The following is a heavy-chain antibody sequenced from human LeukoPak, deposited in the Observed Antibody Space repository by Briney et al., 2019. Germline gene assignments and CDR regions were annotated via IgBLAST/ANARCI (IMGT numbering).Heavy chain of an antibody. CDR2: IYHSGST. D-gene: IGHD4-17*01. CDR3: ARGSGMTTVTLFDY. J-gene: IGHJ4*02. Sequence: PSQTLSLTCAVSGGSISSGGHSWSWIRQPPGKGLEWIGYIYHSGSTYYNPSLKSRVTISVDRSKNQFSLKLSSVTAADTAVYYCARGSGMTTVTLFDYWGQGTLVTVSS. V-gene: IGHV4-30-2*01. CDR1: GGSISSGGHS.